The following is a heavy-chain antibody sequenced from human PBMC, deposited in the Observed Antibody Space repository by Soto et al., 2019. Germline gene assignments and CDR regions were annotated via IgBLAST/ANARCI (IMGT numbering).Heavy chain of an antibody. V-gene: IGHV4-31*03. CDR3: ARDNTIFGGDYYYGMDV. J-gene: IGHJ6*02. D-gene: IGHD3-3*01. CDR1: GGSISSGGYY. CDR2: IYYSGST. Sequence: SETLSLTCTVSGGSISSGGYYWSWIRQHPGKGLEWIGYIYYSGSTYYNPSLKSRVTISVDTSKNQFSLKLSSVTAADTAVYYCARDNTIFGGDYYYGMDVWGQGTTVTVSS.